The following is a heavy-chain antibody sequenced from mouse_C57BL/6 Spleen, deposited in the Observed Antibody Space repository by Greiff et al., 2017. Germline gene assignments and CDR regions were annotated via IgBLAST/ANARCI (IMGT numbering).Heavy chain of an antibody. CDR1: GFNIKDYY. Sequence: VQLQQSGAELVRPGASVKLSCTASGFNIKDYYMHWVKQRPEQGLEWIGRIDPEDGDTEYAPKFQGKATMTADTSSNTAYLQLSSLTSEDTAVYYCIDYYGSSYGYADWGQGTLVTVSA. CDR3: IDYYGSSYGYAD. J-gene: IGHJ3*01. CDR2: IDPEDGDT. V-gene: IGHV14-1*01. D-gene: IGHD1-1*01.